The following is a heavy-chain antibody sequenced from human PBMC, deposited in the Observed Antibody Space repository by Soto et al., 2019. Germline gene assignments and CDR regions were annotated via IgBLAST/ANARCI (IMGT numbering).Heavy chain of an antibody. D-gene: IGHD3-10*02. Sequence: QITLKESGPTLVKPTQTLTLTCTFSGFSLSTSGVGVGWIRQPPGKALDWLALIYWNDDKRYSPSLKSRLTITKDTSKNQVVLTMTNMDPADTATYYCARTEDLGYGSCWGTCGNWFDPWGLGTLVTVSS. CDR2: IYWNDDK. CDR3: ARTEDLGYGSCWGTCGNWFDP. J-gene: IGHJ5*02. CDR1: GFSLSTSGVG. V-gene: IGHV2-5*01.